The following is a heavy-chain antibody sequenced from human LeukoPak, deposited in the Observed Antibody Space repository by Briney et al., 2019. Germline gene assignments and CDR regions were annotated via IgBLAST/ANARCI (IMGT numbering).Heavy chain of an antibody. D-gene: IGHD3-22*01. Sequence: PGGSLRLSCTASGFTFGDYAMSWFRQAPGKGLEWVGFIRSKAYGGTTEYAASVKGRFTISRDDSKSIAYLQMNSLKTEDTAVYYCTRDLVLRYYDSSGWPINFDYWGQGTLVTVSS. CDR1: GFTFGDYA. CDR3: TRDLVLRYYDSSGWPINFDY. J-gene: IGHJ4*02. V-gene: IGHV3-49*03. CDR2: IRSKAYGGTT.